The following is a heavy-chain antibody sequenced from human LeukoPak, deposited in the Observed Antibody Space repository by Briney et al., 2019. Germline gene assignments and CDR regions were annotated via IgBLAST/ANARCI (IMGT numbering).Heavy chain of an antibody. CDR2: ISSSGSTI. CDR1: GFTFSDYY. CDR3: ARQWLAPVDAFDI. J-gene: IGHJ3*02. D-gene: IGHD6-19*01. Sequence: GGSLRLSCAASGFTFSDYYMSWIRQAPGKGLEWVSYISSSGSTIYYADSVKGRFTISRDNAKNSLYLQMNSLRAEDTALYYCARQWLAPVDAFDIWGQGTMVTVSS. V-gene: IGHV3-11*01.